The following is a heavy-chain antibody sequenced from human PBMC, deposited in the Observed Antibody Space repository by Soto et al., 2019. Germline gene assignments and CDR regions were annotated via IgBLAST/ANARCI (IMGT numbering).Heavy chain of an antibody. J-gene: IGHJ6*02. CDR2: ISYDGSNK. D-gene: IGHD6-6*01. CDR1: GFTFSSYG. Sequence: GGSLRLSCAASGFTFSSYGMHWVRQAPGKGLEWVAVISYDGSNKYYADSVKGRFTISRDNSKNTLYLQMNSLRAEDTAVYYCAKDRRPKYSSSGDYYYYYGMDVWGQGTTVTVSS. V-gene: IGHV3-30*18. CDR3: AKDRRPKYSSSGDYYYYYGMDV.